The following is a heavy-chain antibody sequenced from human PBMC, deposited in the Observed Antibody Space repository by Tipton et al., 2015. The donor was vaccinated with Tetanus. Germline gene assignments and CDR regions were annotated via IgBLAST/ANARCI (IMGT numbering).Heavy chain of an antibody. CDR3: AREFRRGGGYQTEALDV. Sequence: GSLRLSCSASGFKFEGFAMFWVRQAPGKGLLWVARMNSDGSASNYADSVKGRFTISRDSAQNTLYLHMNNLRAEDTALYYCAREFRRGGGYQTEALDVWGQGTLVTVSS. CDR2: MNSDGSAS. V-gene: IGHV3-74*01. CDR1: GFKFEGFA. J-gene: IGHJ3*01. D-gene: IGHD1-26*01.